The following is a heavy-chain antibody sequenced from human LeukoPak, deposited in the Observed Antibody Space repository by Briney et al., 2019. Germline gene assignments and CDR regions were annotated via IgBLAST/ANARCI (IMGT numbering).Heavy chain of an antibody. CDR3: VRMSHGYYDDY. D-gene: IGHD2-2*03. CDR1: GFTFSTYG. CDR2: ISSSSTTI. J-gene: IGHJ4*02. V-gene: IGHV3-48*01. Sequence: PGGSLRLSCAASGFTFSTYGMNWVRQATGKGLEWVSYISSSSTTIYYADSVKGRFTISRDNAKNSLYLQMNSLRAEDTAIYYCVRMSHGYYDDYWGQGTLVTVSS.